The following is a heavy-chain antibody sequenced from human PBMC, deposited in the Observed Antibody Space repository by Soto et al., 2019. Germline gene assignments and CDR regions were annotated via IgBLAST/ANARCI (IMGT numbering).Heavy chain of an antibody. Sequence: EVQLMESGGGLVQPGGSLRLSCAASGFTFTSYAMHWVRQAPGKGLEYVSGISSNGRSTFYADSVKGRFTISRDNSRNTLYLQMGSLRAEDMAVYYCARELYSSRSDPPDYFDYWGQGTLVTVSS. V-gene: IGHV3-64*07. CDR3: ARELYSSRSDPPDYFDY. CDR2: ISSNGRST. J-gene: IGHJ4*02. CDR1: GFTFTSYA. D-gene: IGHD6-13*01.